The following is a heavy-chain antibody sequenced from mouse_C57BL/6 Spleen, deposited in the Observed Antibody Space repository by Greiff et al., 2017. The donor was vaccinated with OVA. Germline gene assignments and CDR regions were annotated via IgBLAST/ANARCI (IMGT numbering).Heavy chain of an antibody. CDR2: INPSTGGT. Sequence: VQLQQSGPELVKPGASVKISCKASGYSFTGYYMNWVKQSPEKSLEWIGEINPSTGGTTYNQKFKAKATLTVDKSSSTAYMQLKSLTSEDSAVYYCARDSSGYAMDYWGQGTSVTVSS. D-gene: IGHD3-2*02. CDR3: ARDSSGYAMDY. J-gene: IGHJ4*01. V-gene: IGHV1-42*01. CDR1: GYSFTGYY.